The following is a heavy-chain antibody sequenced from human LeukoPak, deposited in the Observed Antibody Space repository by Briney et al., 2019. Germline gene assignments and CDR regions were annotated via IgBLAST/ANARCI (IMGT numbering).Heavy chain of an antibody. D-gene: IGHD6-19*01. J-gene: IGHJ3*02. Sequence: PGGSLRLSCAASGFTFSSYGMHWVRQGPGKGLEWVAFIRYDGSNKYYADSVKGRVTISRDNSKNTLYLQMNSLRAEDTAVYYCAKDQQWLVQSAFDIWGQGTTVTVSS. V-gene: IGHV3-30*02. CDR2: IRYDGSNK. CDR3: AKDQQWLVQSAFDI. CDR1: GFTFSSYG.